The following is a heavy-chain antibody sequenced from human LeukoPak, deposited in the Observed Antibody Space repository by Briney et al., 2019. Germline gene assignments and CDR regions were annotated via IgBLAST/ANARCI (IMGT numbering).Heavy chain of an antibody. D-gene: IGHD2-15*01. CDR2: INHSGNT. CDR1: GFTFSNAW. V-gene: IGHV4-34*01. Sequence: PGGSLRLSCAASGFTFSNAWMSWIRQPPGKGLEWIGEINHSGNTNYNPTLKTRLTISVDTSNNQFSLKLSSVTAADTAVYYCARGLYCSGGSCSFGSWGQGTLVTVSA. CDR3: ARGLYCSGGSCSFGS. J-gene: IGHJ4*02.